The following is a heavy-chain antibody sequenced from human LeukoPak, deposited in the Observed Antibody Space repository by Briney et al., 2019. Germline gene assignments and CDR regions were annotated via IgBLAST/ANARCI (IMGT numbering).Heavy chain of an antibody. V-gene: IGHV4-4*07. D-gene: IGHD2-21*02. CDR3: ARATNDCAGDFDY. J-gene: IGHJ4*02. CDR1: GGSITMHY. CDR2: VFAVGRH. Sequence: SQSLSLAWPLAGGSITMHYCGWIRQPAGGGMGWIGRVFAVGRHNYNPSFKARVTMSLDTSTNQFSLKLSSVTAADTAVYFCARATNDCAGDFDYWGQGTPVIVSS.